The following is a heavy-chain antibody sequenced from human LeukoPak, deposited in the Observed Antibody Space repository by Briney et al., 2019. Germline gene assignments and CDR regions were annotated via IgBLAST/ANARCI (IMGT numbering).Heavy chain of an antibody. V-gene: IGHV3-23*01. J-gene: IGHJ4*02. CDR2: ISGSGGST. CDR3: ARDAQPSSFGY. Sequence: QPGGSLRLSCAASGFTFRSDAMSWVRQAPGKGLEWVSAISGSGGSTYYAASVKGRLTFSRANSKNTLYLQMNSLRAEDTAVYYCARDAQPSSFGYWGQGTLVTVSS. D-gene: IGHD2-2*01. CDR1: GFTFRSDA.